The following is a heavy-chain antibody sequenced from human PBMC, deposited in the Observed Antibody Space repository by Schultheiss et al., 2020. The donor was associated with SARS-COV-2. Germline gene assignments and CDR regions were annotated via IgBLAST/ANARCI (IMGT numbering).Heavy chain of an antibody. CDR2: IYYSGST. Sequence: SETLSLTCAVYGGSFSGYYWSWIRQPPGKGLEWIGYIYYSGSTNYNPSLKSRVTISVDTSKNQFSLKLSSVTAADTAVYYCARYCTTTVCYKRSYDYWGQETLVPISS. CDR3: ARYCTTTVCYKRSYDY. V-gene: IGHV4-59*08. CDR1: GGSFSGYY. D-gene: IGHD2-2*02. J-gene: IGHJ4*02.